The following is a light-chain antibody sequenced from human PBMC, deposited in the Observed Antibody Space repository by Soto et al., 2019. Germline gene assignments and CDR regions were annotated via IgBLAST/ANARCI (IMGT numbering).Light chain of an antibody. CDR2: EGS. J-gene: IGLJ3*02. CDR1: TNDFGNYNL. V-gene: IGLV2-23*03. Sequence: QSALTQPASVSGSPGQSISISCIGTTNDFGNYNLVSWYQHYPGQAPKLLLYEGSRRPSGVSDRFSGSKFGNTASLTISGLRAEDEADYYCCSYAGSSTFVFGGGTKVTVL. CDR3: CSYAGSSTFV.